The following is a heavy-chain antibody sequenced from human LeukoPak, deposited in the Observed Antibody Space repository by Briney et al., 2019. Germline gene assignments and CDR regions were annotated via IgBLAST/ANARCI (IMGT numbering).Heavy chain of an antibody. J-gene: IGHJ2*01. CDR3: VAAAGRESSWYFDL. CDR1: GFTFDDYA. CDR2: ISWNSGSI. D-gene: IGHD6-13*01. Sequence: GGSLRLSCAASGFTFDDYAMHWVRQAPGKGLEWVSGISWNSGSIGYADSVKGRFTISRDNAKNSLYLQMNSLRAEDTALYYCVAAAGRESSWYFDLWGRGTLVTVSS. V-gene: IGHV3-9*01.